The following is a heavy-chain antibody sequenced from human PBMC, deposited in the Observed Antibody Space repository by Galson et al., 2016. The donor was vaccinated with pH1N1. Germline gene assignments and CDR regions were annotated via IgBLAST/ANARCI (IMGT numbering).Heavy chain of an antibody. V-gene: IGHV4-4*02. CDR1: GGSIRSSNW. Sequence: SETLSLTCAVSGGSIRSSNWWSWVRQPPGKGLEWIGEIYQTETTNYNPSLKSRVTISLDKSKNHFSLNLASVTAADTAVYYCASDGGDYGGAGQYKYFDTWGQGTLVTVSS. CDR2: IYQTETT. D-gene: IGHD4-23*01. J-gene: IGHJ5*02. CDR3: ASDGGDYGGAGQYKYFDT.